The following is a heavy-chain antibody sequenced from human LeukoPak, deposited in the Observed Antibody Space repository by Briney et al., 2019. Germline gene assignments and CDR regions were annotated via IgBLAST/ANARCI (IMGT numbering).Heavy chain of an antibody. CDR1: GFTFSSYS. J-gene: IGHJ4*02. D-gene: IGHD6-19*01. CDR3: ASFGGEQWRTY. Sequence: GGPLTLFCAASGFTFSSYSMHWVRQAPGRAVEWVSSISSSSSYIYYADSVKGRFTISRDNAKNSLYLQMNSLRAEDTAVYYCASFGGEQWRTYWGQGTLVTVSS. V-gene: IGHV3-21*01. CDR2: ISSSSSYI.